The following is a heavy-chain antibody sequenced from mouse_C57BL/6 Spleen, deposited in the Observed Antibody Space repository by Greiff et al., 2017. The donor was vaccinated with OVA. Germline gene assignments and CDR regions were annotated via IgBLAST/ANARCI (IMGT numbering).Heavy chain of an antibody. D-gene: IGHD1-1*01. Sequence: VQLQQSGAELARPGASVKLSCKASGYTFPSYGISWVKQRTGQGLEWIGEIYPRSGNTYYNEKLKGKATLTADKSYRTAYMELRSLTSEDSAVYVCARFLFITTVPWYFDVWGTGTTVTVSS. V-gene: IGHV1-81*01. CDR3: ARFLFITTVPWYFDV. CDR2: IYPRSGNT. J-gene: IGHJ1*03. CDR1: GYTFPSYG.